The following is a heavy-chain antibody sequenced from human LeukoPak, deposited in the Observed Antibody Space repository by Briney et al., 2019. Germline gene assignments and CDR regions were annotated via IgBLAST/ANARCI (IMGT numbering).Heavy chain of an antibody. D-gene: IGHD3-10*01. CDR2: ISGSGGNT. Sequence: GGSLRLSCAASGFTFSSYVVTWVRQAPGKGLEWVSGISGSGGNTYYTDSVKGRFTISRDNSKNTVYLQMNSLRAEDTAVYYCAKVMKGSERLTMVRGVIIKTAGLYYMDVWGKGTTVTVSS. CDR3: AKVMKGSERLTMVRGVIIKTAGLYYMDV. CDR1: GFTFSSYV. J-gene: IGHJ6*03. V-gene: IGHV3-23*01.